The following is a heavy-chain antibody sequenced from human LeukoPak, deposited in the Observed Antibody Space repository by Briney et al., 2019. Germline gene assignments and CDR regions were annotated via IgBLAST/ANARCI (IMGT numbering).Heavy chain of an antibody. D-gene: IGHD2-2*01. CDR1: GFTFSNYE. Sequence: LGGSLRLSCAASGFTFSNYEMNWVRQAPGKGLEWVSYITNSGYTIYYADSVKGRFTISRDNAKNSLYLQMNSLRAEDTAVYYCARGQSSSTSYTWFDPWGQGTLVTVSS. CDR3: ARGQSSSTSYTWFDP. CDR2: ITNSGYTI. V-gene: IGHV3-48*03. J-gene: IGHJ5*02.